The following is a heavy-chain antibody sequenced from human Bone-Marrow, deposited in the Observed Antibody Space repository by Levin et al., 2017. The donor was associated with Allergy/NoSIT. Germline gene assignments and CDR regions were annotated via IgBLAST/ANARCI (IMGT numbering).Heavy chain of an antibody. CDR1: GFTFDDYA. CDR3: GKDMGVTTASIGY. V-gene: IGHV3-9*01. Sequence: GGSLRLSCAASGFTFDDYAMHWVRQAPGKGLEWVSGITYSSDRIGYADSVKGRFTISRDNAKNSLYLQMNSLRPEDTAFYYCGKDMGVTTASIGYWGQGTLVTVSS. D-gene: IGHD4-17*01. CDR2: ITYSSDRI. J-gene: IGHJ4*02.